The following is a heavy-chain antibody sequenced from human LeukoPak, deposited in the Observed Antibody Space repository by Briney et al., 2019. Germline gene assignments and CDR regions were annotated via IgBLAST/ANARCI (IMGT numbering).Heavy chain of an antibody. Sequence: ASVKVSCQASGGTFSSYAISWVRQAPGQGLEWMGGIIPIFGTANYAQKFQGRVTITTDESTSTAYMELSSLRSEDTAVYYCASTGPGIAAAENYYMDVWGKGTTVTVSS. CDR3: ASTGPGIAAAENYYMDV. J-gene: IGHJ6*03. CDR2: IIPIFGTA. D-gene: IGHD6-13*01. CDR1: GGTFSSYA. V-gene: IGHV1-69*05.